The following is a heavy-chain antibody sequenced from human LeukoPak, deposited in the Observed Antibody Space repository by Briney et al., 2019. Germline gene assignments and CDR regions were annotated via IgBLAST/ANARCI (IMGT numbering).Heavy chain of an antibody. J-gene: IGHJ4*02. V-gene: IGHV1-24*01. Sequence: ASVKVSCKVSGYTLTELSMHWVRQAPGKGLEWMGGFDPEDGETIYAQKFQGRVTMTEDTSTDTAYMELSSLRSEDTAVYYCATWEAMVRGVTEYYFDYWGQGTLVTVSS. CDR1: GYTLTELS. CDR2: FDPEDGET. D-gene: IGHD3-10*01. CDR3: ATWEAMVRGVTEYYFDY.